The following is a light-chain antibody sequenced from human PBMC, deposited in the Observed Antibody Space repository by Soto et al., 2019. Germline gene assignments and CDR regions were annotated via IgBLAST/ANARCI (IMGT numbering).Light chain of an antibody. CDR1: RSDNGASNS. J-gene: IGLJ1*01. CDR3: ISYTTEDTFV. V-gene: IGLV2-14*01. Sequence: QSVLTQPASVSGSPGQSITISCAGTRSDNGASNSVSWYQHLPGRSPTLIIYEATNRPSGVSERFSGSKAGDTASLTISGLQADDEAEYFCISYTTEDTFVVGSGNKVTVL. CDR2: EAT.